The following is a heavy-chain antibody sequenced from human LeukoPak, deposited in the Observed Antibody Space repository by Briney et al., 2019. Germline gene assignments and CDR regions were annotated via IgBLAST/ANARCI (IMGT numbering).Heavy chain of an antibody. CDR2: ISSSSYI. CDR3: ARDLEGSSWYYGY. D-gene: IGHD6-13*01. V-gene: IGHV3-21*01. J-gene: IGHJ4*02. Sequence: GGSLRLSCAASGSTFSSYAMTWVRQAPGKGLEWVSSISSSSYIYYADSVKGRFTISRDNAKNSLYLQMNSLRAEDTAVYHCARDLEGSSWYYGYWGQGTLVTVSS. CDR1: GSTFSSYA.